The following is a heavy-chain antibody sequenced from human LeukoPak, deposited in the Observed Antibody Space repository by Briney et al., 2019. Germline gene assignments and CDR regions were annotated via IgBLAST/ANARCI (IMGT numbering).Heavy chain of an antibody. D-gene: IGHD2-2*01. CDR2: INPNSGGT. J-gene: IGHJ4*02. Sequence: GASVKVSCKASGYTFSSYDISWVRQATGQGLEWMGWINPNSGGTNYAQKFQGRVTMTRDTSISTAYMELSRLRSDDTAVYYCARALVAVPAAMDYWGQGTLVTVSS. CDR3: ARALVAVPAAMDY. CDR1: GYTFSSYD. V-gene: IGHV1-2*02.